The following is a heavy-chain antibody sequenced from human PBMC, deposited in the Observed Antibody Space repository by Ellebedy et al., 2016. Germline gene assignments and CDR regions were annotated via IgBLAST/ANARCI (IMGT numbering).Heavy chain of an antibody. CDR3: MNVGASDI. D-gene: IGHD1-1*01. V-gene: IGHV3-66*01. Sequence: GGSLRLXXAASGFIVSSNYMSWVRQAPGKGLEWVSVIYSGGSTYYADSVKGRFTISRDKSKNTLYLQMNSLRAEDTAVYYCMNVGASDIWGQGTMVTVSS. CDR1: GFIVSSNY. CDR2: IYSGGST. J-gene: IGHJ3*02.